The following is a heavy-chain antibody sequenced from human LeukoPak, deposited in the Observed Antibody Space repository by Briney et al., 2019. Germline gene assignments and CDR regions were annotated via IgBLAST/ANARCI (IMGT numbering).Heavy chain of an antibody. CDR2: INHSGST. Sequence: PSETLSLTCAVSGGSFSGYYWSWIRQPPGQGLEWIGEINHSGSTNYNPSLKSRVTISVDTSKNQCSLKLSSVTAADTAVYYCARGSPSYYDSSGYYYPHYYYYMDVWGKGTTVTVSS. J-gene: IGHJ6*03. V-gene: IGHV4-34*01. CDR3: ARGSPSYYDSSGYYYPHYYYYMDV. D-gene: IGHD3-22*01. CDR1: GGSFSGYY.